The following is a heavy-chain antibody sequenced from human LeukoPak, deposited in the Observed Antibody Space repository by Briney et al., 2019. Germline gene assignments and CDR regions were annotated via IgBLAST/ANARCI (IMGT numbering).Heavy chain of an antibody. CDR3: ARVLRYCSSTSCYTEN. V-gene: IGHV3-74*01. D-gene: IGHD2-2*02. Sequence: PGGSLRLSCAAPGFTFSSYGMHWVRQAPGKGLVWVSRINTDGSSTSYADSVKGRFTISRDNAKNTLYLQMNSPRAEDTAVYYCARVLRYCSSTSCYTENWGQGTLVTVSS. CDR1: GFTFSSYG. J-gene: IGHJ4*02. CDR2: INTDGSST.